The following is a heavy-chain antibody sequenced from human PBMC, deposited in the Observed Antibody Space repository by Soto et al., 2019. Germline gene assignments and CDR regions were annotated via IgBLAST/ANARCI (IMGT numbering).Heavy chain of an antibody. CDR1: GYTFTSYY. D-gene: IGHD2-2*02. J-gene: IGHJ6*01. CDR2: INPSGGST. CDR3: AREPIRYCSSTSCYTDNYYYYYGMDV. V-gene: IGHV1-46*01. Sequence: QVQLVQSGAEVKKPGASVKVSCKASGYTFTSYYMHWVRQAPGQGLEWMGIINPSGGSTSYAQKFQGRVTRTRDTSTSTVYMELSSLRSEDTAVYYCAREPIRYCSSTSCYTDNYYYYYGMDVWGQGTTVTVSS.